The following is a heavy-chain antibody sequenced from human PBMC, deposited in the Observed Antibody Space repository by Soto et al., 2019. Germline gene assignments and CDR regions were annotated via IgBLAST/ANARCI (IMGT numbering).Heavy chain of an antibody. V-gene: IGHV1-69*13. Sequence: GASVKVSCKASGGTFSSYAISWVRQAPGQGLEWMGGIIPIFGTANYAQKFQGRATITADESTSTAYMELSSLRSEDMAVYYCARGPRAVEYGMDVWGQGTTVTVSS. CDR3: ARGPRAVEYGMDV. D-gene: IGHD1-1*01. CDR1: GGTFSSYA. J-gene: IGHJ6*02. CDR2: IIPIFGTA.